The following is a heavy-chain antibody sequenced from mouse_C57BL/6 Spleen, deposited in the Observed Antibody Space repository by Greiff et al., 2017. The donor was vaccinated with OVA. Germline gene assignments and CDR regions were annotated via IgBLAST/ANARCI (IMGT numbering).Heavy chain of an antibody. CDR1: GFNIKDDY. CDR3: TKGTAQATRAMDY. V-gene: IGHV14-4*01. J-gene: IGHJ4*01. Sequence: EVQLQQSGAELVRPGASVKLSCTASGFNIKDDYMHWVKQRPEQGLEWIGWIDPENGDTEYASKFQGKATITADTSSNTAYLQLSSLTSEDTAVYYCTKGTAQATRAMDYWGQGTSVTVSS. D-gene: IGHD3-2*02. CDR2: IDPENGDT.